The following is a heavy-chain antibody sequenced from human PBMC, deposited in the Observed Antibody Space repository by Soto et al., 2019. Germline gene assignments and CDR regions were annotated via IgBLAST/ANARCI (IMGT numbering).Heavy chain of an antibody. V-gene: IGHV3-33*01. CDR1: GFTFSSYG. CDR2: IWYDGSNK. J-gene: IGHJ4*02. D-gene: IGHD6-13*01. CDR3: ARTSRKEQLVHFDY. Sequence: QVQLVESGGGVVQPGRSLRLSCAASGFTFSSYGMHWVRQAPGKGLEWVAVIWYDGSNKYYADSVKGRFTISRDNSKNTLYLQMNSLRAEDTAVYYCARTSRKEQLVHFDYWGQGTLVTVSS.